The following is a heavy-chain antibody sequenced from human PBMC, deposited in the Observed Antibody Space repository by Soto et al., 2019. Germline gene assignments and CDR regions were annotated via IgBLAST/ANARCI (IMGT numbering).Heavy chain of an antibody. CDR1: GFTFSDYA. CDR3: ARGGRAGHATGFFDF. J-gene: IGHJ4*02. V-gene: IGHV3-49*05. CDR2: TRNKAYEGAT. Sequence: ELQLVESGGGLIKPGGSLRLSCSSSGFTFSDYAMSWFRQAPGKGLEWVGFTRNKAYEGATEYAASLRGRVDVSRDDSKGIVDLQITGLKTEDTAVYYCARGGRAGHATGFFDFWGQGPLVSVSS. D-gene: IGHD2-15*01.